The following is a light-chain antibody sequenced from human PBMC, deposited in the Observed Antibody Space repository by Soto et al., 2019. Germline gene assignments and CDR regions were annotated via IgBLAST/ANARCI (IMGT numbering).Light chain of an antibody. V-gene: IGKV3-15*01. J-gene: IGKJ1*01. CDR2: GAS. CDR3: QQYNNCPS. Sequence: EIVMTQSPATLSVSPGERATLSCRASQSVSSNLAWYQQKPCQAPRLLIYGASTRATGIPARFSGRGSGTEFTLTISSLQSEDFAVYYCQQYNNCPSFGQGTKVEIK. CDR1: QSVSSN.